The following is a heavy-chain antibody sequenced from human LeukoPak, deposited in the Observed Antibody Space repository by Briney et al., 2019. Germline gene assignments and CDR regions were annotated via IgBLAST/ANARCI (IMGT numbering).Heavy chain of an antibody. D-gene: IGHD3-10*01. V-gene: IGHV4-59*08. Sequence: PSETLSLTCTVSGGSISSYYWSWIRQPPGKGLEYIGYIYYSGSTNYNPSLKSRVTISVDTSKNQFSLKLSSVTAADTAVYYCARLAGNTMVRGGNWFDPWGQGTLVTVSS. CDR3: ARLAGNTMVRGGNWFDP. CDR1: GGSISSYY. CDR2: IYYSGST. J-gene: IGHJ5*02.